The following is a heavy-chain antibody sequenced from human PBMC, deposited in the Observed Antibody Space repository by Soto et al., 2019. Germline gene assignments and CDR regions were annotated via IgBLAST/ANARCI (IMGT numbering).Heavy chain of an antibody. CDR2: INHSGST. CDR1: GGSFSGYY. Sequence: PSETLSLTCAVYGGSFSGYYWSWVRQPPGKGLEWIGEINHSGSTNYNPSLKSRVTISVDTSKNQFSLKLSSVTAAETAVYYCARGRNPYSSGSYGSYFAYWGQATLVRVSS. J-gene: IGHJ4*02. D-gene: IGHD1-26*01. CDR3: ARGRNPYSSGSYGSYFAY. V-gene: IGHV4-34*01.